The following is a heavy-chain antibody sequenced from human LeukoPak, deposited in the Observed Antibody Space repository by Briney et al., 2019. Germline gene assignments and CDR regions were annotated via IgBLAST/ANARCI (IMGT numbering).Heavy chain of an antibody. CDR2: INPNSGGT. V-gene: IGHV1-2*02. J-gene: IGHJ4*02. Sequence: ASVKVSCKASGYTFTDYYMHWVRQAPGQGLEWMGWINPNSGGTNYAQKFQGRVTMTRDTSISTAYMELSRLRSDDTAVYHCARVLIAAAGELIDYWGQGTLVTVSS. D-gene: IGHD6-13*01. CDR3: ARVLIAAAGELIDY. CDR1: GYTFTDYY.